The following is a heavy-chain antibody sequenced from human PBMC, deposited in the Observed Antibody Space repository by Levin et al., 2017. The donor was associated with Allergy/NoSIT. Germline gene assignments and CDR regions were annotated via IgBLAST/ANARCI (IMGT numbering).Heavy chain of an antibody. V-gene: IGHV3-11*05. CDR3: ARVLAVAGTPPCYMDV. J-gene: IGHJ6*03. D-gene: IGHD6-19*01. CDR2: ISSSSSYT. CDR1: GFTFSDYY. Sequence: GGSLRLSCAASGFTFSDYYMSWIRQAPGKGLEWVSYISSSSSYTNYADSVKGRFTISRDNAKNSLYLQMNSLRAEDTAVYYCARVLAVAGTPPCYMDVWGKGTTVTVSS.